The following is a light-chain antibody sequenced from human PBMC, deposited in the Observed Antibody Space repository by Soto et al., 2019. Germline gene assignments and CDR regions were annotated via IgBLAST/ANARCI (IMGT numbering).Light chain of an antibody. CDR2: DAS. CDR1: QDISNY. Sequence: EIQMTQSPSSLSASVGDRFTITCQASQDISNYLNWYQQKPGKAPKLLIYDASNLETGVPSRFSGSGSGTDFTFTISSLQPEDIATYYCQQYDNLPLTFGGGTKVDIK. CDR3: QQYDNLPLT. V-gene: IGKV1-33*01. J-gene: IGKJ4*01.